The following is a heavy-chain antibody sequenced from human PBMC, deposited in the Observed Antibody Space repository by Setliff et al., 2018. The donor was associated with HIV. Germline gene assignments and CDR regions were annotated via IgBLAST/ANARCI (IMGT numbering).Heavy chain of an antibody. CDR3: ATAPGYYDSSPFDW. Sequence: GGSLRLSCAASGSSFSGAWMRWVRQAPGKGLEWVAQIKSGGTADYAAPVKGRFTISRDDSKNVVSLQMDSLKTEDTAVYYCATAPGYYDSSPFDWWGPGTLVTVSS. J-gene: IGHJ4*02. CDR1: GSSFSGAW. CDR2: IKSGGTA. D-gene: IGHD3-22*01. V-gene: IGHV3-15*01.